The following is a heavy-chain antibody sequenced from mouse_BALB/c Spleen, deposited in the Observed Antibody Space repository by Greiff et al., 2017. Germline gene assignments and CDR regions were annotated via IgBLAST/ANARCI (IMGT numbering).Heavy chain of an antibody. D-gene: IGHD1-1*01. CDR3: ASYYFGWFAY. CDR2: INSNGGST. J-gene: IGHJ3*01. Sequence: EVKLVESGGGLVQPGGSLKLSCAASGFTFSSYGMSWVRQTPDKRLELVATINSNGGSTYYPDSVKGRFTISRDNAKNTLYLQMSSLKSEDTAMYYCASYYFGWFAYWGQGTLVTVSA. V-gene: IGHV5-6-3*01. CDR1: GFTFSSYG.